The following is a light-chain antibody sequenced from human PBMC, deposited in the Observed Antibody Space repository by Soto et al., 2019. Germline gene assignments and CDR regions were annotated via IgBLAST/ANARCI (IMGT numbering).Light chain of an antibody. J-gene: IGLJ3*02. CDR1: SSDIGAYNY. CDR3: NSYTTSTTLV. Sequence: QSALTQPASVSGSPGQSITISCTGTSSDIGAYNYVSWYQQHSGKAPKLIIFEVTNRPSGVSDRFSGSKSGNTASLTIFGLQTEDEADYYCNSYTTSTTLVFGGGTK. CDR2: EVT. V-gene: IGLV2-14*01.